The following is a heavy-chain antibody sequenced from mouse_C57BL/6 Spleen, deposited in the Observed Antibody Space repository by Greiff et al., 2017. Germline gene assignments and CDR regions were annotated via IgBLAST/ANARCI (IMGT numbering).Heavy chain of an antibody. J-gene: IGHJ4*01. CDR2: ISDGGSYT. Sequence: EVQLVESGGGLVKPGGSLKLSCAASGFTFSSYAMSWVRQTPEKRLEWVATISDGGSYTYYPDNVKGRFTISRDNAKNNLYLQMSHLKSEDTAMYYCAREGDGSRDYYAMDYWGQGTSVTVSS. CDR3: AREGDGSRDYYAMDY. CDR1: GFTFSSYA. V-gene: IGHV5-4*01. D-gene: IGHD1-1*01.